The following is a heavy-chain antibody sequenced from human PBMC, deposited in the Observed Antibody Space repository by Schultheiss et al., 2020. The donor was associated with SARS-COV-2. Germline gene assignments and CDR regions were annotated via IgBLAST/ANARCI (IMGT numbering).Heavy chain of an antibody. J-gene: IGHJ5*02. D-gene: IGHD3-22*01. V-gene: IGHV3-30-3*01. CDR1: GFTFSGSG. CDR3: AKVKYYDSSTLMT. CDR2: ISYDGSNK. Sequence: WGSLRLSCAASGFTFSGSGMHWVRQAPGKGLEWVAVISYDGSNKYYADSVKGRFTISRDNSKNTLYLQMNSLRAEDTAVYYCAKVKYYDSSTLMTWGQGTLVTVSS.